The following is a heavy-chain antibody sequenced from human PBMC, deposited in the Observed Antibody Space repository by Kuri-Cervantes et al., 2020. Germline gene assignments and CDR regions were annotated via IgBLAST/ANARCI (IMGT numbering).Heavy chain of an antibody. D-gene: IGHD6-13*01. J-gene: IGHJ4*02. CDR3: ARDPDPRGIAAAGTAFDY. CDR1: GGPISSGDRY. Sequence: GGSLRLSCTVSGGPISSGDRYWNWIRQAPGKGLEWVSSISSSSSYIYYADSVKGRFTISRDNAKNSLYLQMNSLRAEDTAVYYCARDPDPRGIAAAGTAFDYWGQGTLVTVSS. V-gene: IGHV3-21*03. CDR2: ISSSSSYI.